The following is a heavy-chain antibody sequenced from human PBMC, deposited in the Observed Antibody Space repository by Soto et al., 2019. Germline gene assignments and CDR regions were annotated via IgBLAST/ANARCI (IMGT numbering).Heavy chain of an antibody. CDR3: ARGRGAAADYFDF. CDR2: ISSSTSHT. D-gene: IGHD6-13*01. Sequence: PGGSLRLSCGVSGFTFSDYYMTWIRQAPGKGLEWVSYISSSTSHTNYADSVKGRFTISRDNAKNSLFLQMNSLRAEDTAVYYCARGRGAAADYFDFWGQGTLVTVS. J-gene: IGHJ4*02. V-gene: IGHV3-11*05. CDR1: GFTFSDYY.